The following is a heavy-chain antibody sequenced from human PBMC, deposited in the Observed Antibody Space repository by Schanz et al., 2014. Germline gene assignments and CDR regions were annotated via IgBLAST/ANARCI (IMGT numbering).Heavy chain of an antibody. J-gene: IGHJ4*02. D-gene: IGHD6-25*01. CDR2: ISASGGDT. CDR1: EFTFSTDA. CDR3: AKVRYSSGWRGDYFDE. Sequence: DVHLLESGGGLVQPGGSLRLSCAASEFTFSTDAMSWFRQAPGKGLEWLSVISASGGDTYYADSVKGRFTISRDNSKNTLYLQMNSLRAEDTAVYYCAKVRYSSGWRGDYFDEWGQGTLVTVAS. V-gene: IGHV3-23*01.